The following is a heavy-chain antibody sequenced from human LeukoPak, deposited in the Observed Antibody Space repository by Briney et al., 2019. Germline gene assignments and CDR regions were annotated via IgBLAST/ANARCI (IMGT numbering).Heavy chain of an antibody. CDR2: IIGSGGST. V-gene: IGHV3-23*01. J-gene: IGHJ4*02. CDR1: GFTFISYA. Sequence: PGGSLLLSCAASGFTFISYAMSWVRQAPGKGLEWVSAIIGSGGSTYYADSVKGRFTISRDNSKNTMYLQMNSLRAEDTAVYYCATAYYDFWSGYYTAINLDPDYFDNWGQGTLVTVSS. CDR3: ATAYYDFWSGYYTAINLDPDYFDN. D-gene: IGHD3-3*01.